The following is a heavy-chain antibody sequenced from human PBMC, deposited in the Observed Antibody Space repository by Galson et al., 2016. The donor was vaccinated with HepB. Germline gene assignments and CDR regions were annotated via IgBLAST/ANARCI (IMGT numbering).Heavy chain of an antibody. Sequence: SLRLSCAASGLTFSNYAMNWVRQAPGKGLEWVSGISGSGGRTFYADSVKGRVPISRANSKNTLYLQMKSLRAEDMALYHCAKRRGEEMTIFGVEHTKGNLWYFDLWGRGTLVIVSS. J-gene: IGHJ2*01. D-gene: IGHD3-3*01. CDR3: AKRRGEEMTIFGVEHTKGNLWYFDL. CDR1: GLTFSNYA. CDR2: ISGSGGRT. V-gene: IGHV3-23*01.